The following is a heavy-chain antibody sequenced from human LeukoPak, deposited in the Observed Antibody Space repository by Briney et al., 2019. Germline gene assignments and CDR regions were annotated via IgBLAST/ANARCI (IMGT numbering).Heavy chain of an antibody. CDR1: GFTFSAYW. V-gene: IGHV3-48*01. CDR3: ARGEVVTASLPDYFYYYMDV. CDR2: ISSSSSTI. J-gene: IGHJ6*03. D-gene: IGHD2-21*02. Sequence: GGSLRLSCAASGFTFSAYWMNWVRQAPGKGLEWVSYISSSSSTIYYADSVKGRFTISRDNAKNSLYLQMNSLRAEDTAVYYCARGEVVTASLPDYFYYYMDVWGKGTTVTISS.